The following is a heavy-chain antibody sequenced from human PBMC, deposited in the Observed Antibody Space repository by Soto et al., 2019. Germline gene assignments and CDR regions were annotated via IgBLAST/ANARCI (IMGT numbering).Heavy chain of an antibody. CDR2: ISDSGVNT. D-gene: IGHD3-3*01. CDR3: ARENGFLEWPLDAFDI. J-gene: IGHJ3*02. CDR1: GFSFSNYA. V-gene: IGHV3-23*01. Sequence: PGGSLRLSCAASGFSFSNYAMGWVRQAPGKGLNWVSAISDSGVNTYYPDSVKGRFTISRDNSKNTLYLQMNSLRVEDTAVYYCARENGFLEWPLDAFDIWGQGTMVTVSS.